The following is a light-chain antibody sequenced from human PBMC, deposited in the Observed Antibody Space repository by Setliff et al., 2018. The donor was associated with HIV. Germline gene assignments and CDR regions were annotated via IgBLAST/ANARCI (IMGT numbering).Light chain of an antibody. Sequence: SYELTQPPSVSVAPGKTAKITCGGNNIGGKSIHWYQQKPGQAPVLVIYYDSDRPSWIPERFSGSNSGNTATLTISRVEAGDEADYYCQVWDTSSDHPYVFGTGTKV. CDR1: NIGGKS. CDR2: YDS. V-gene: IGLV3-21*04. J-gene: IGLJ1*01. CDR3: QVWDTSSDHPYV.